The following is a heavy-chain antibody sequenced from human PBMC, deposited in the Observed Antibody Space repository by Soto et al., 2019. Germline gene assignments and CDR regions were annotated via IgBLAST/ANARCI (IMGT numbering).Heavy chain of an antibody. D-gene: IGHD5-12*01. CDR1: GGTFSSYA. J-gene: IGHJ4*02. CDR2: IIPIFGTA. V-gene: IGHV1-69*12. CDR3: ARETRRDGYRDRYFDY. Sequence: QVQLVQSGAEVKKPGSSVKVSCKASGGTFSSYAISWVRQAPGQGLEWMGGIIPIFGTANYAQKFQGRVTITADEAKSTGYVELSRRRSEAADVYDCARETRRDGYRDRYFDYWGQGTLVTVSS.